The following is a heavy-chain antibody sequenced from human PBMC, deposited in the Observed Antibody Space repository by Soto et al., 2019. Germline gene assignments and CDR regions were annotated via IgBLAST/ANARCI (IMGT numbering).Heavy chain of an antibody. D-gene: IGHD3-3*01. V-gene: IGHV1-58*01. J-gene: IGHJ4*02. Sequence: SVKVSFKTSGFMFTRSAVQWLRQARGQRLEWIGWLVVGSGNTHYAQHFQERVTLTRDMSTGTAYMELSSLRSEDTAVYYCAAVPVLRFLKWLPAYFDYWGQGTLVTVS. CDR2: LVVGSGNT. CDR3: AAVPVLRFLKWLPAYFDY. CDR1: GFMFTRSA.